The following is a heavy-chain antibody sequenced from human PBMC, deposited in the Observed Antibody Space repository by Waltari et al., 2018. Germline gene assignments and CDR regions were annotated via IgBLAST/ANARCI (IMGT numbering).Heavy chain of an antibody. J-gene: IGHJ5*02. D-gene: IGHD3-10*01. CDR1: SYPIRSGYF. CDR2: ISHSGST. V-gene: IGHV4-38-2*02. CDR3: VRDLGGSGNSWFDA. Sequence: QVQLQESGPGLARPSETLSLTCAVSSYPIRSGYFWGWIRQPPGKGLQWIGSISHSGSTYYNPSLKSRVTLSVDTSKNQFALKVTSVTAADTATYYCVRDLGGSGNSWFDAWGQGSLVIVSS.